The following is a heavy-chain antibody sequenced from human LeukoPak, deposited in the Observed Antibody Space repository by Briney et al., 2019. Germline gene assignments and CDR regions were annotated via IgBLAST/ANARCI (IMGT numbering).Heavy chain of an antibody. V-gene: IGHV4-59*08. CDR2: TYYSGST. CDR3: ARGSGNYWQVSFDY. D-gene: IGHD1-26*01. Sequence: SETLSLTCTVAGGSINSYYWSWIRQPPGKGVEWVGYTYYSGSTRYNPPLTSRVTISVDTSKNQFSLKPTSVTAADTAVYYCARGSGNYWQVSFDYWGQGTLVTVSS. CDR1: GGSINSYY. J-gene: IGHJ4*02.